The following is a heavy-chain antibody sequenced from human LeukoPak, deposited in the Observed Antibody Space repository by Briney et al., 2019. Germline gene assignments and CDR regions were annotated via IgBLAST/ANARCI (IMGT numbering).Heavy chain of an antibody. CDR2: INWNSVRI. V-gene: IGHV3-9*01. J-gene: IGHJ6*03. D-gene: IGHD3/OR15-3a*01. Sequence: PGGSLRLSCAASGFTFDDYAMHWVRQAPGKGLEWVSGINWNSVRIVYADSVKGRFTISRDNTKNSLYLQMNSLRAEDTALYYCAKDMGDFWTGYPMDVWGKGTTVTVSS. CDR1: GFTFDDYA. CDR3: AKDMGDFWTGYPMDV.